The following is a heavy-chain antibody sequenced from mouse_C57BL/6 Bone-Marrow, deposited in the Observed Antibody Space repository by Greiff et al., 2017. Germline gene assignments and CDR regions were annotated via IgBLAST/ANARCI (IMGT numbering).Heavy chain of an antibody. J-gene: IGHJ3*01. CDR3: AREGITTVERFAY. V-gene: IGHV5-4*01. D-gene: IGHD1-1*01. Sequence: EVKLQESGGGLVKPGGSLKLSCAASGFTFSSYAMSWVRQTPEKRLEWVATISDGGSYTYYPDNVKGRFTISRDNAKNNLYLQMSHLKSEDTAMYYCAREGITTVERFAYWGQGTLVTVSA. CDR2: ISDGGSYT. CDR1: GFTFSSYA.